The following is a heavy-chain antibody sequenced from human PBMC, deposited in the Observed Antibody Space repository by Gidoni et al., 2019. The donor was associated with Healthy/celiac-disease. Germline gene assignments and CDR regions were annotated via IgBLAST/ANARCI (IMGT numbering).Heavy chain of an antibody. CDR2: IISDGSST. CDR1: ELTFSRYW. J-gene: IGHJ6*02. V-gene: IGHV3-74*01. D-gene: IGHD1-26*01. Sequence: EVXLVESGGGLVQPGVSLRLYCADTELTFSRYWLKWFPHDPGTGLVWVSLIISDGSSTSYADSVNGRFPISIDNAKNTLYLKMNSLRAEDTALYYCSRGPAIPDWIVGATAANYYYYGMDVWGQGTTVTVSS. CDR3: SRGPAIPDWIVGATAANYYYYGMDV.